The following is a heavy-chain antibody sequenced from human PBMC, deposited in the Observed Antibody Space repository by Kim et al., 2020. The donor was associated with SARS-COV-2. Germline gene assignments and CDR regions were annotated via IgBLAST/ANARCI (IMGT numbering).Heavy chain of an antibody. CDR2: IKQDGSEK. V-gene: IGHV3-7*03. CDR1: GFTFSSYW. Sequence: GGSLRLSCAASGFTFSSYWMSWVRQAPGKGLEWVANIKQDGSEKYYVDSVKGRFTISRDNAKNSLYLQMNSLRAEDTAVYYCARDSIAAGDNLYYYGMDVWGQGTTVTVSS. CDR3: ARDSIAAGDNLYYYGMDV. J-gene: IGHJ6*02. D-gene: IGHD6-13*01.